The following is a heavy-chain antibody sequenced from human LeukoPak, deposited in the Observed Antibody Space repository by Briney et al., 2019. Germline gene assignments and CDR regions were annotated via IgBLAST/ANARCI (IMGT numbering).Heavy chain of an antibody. CDR3: ARENDSNYDY. CDR2: IYYSGSP. V-gene: IGHV4-59*01. CDR1: GGSISSYY. Sequence: SETLSLTCTVSGGSISSYYWSWIRQPPGKGLEWIGYIYYSGSPNYNPSLKSRVTISVDTSKNQFSLKLSSVTAADTAVYYCARENDSNYDYWGQGTLVTVSS. D-gene: IGHD1-1*01. J-gene: IGHJ4*02.